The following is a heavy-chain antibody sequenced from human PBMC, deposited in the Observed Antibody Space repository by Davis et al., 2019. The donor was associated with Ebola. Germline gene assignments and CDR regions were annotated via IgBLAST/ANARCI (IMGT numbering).Heavy chain of an antibody. CDR3: TRETVAGNYYYYGMDV. J-gene: IGHJ6*02. D-gene: IGHD6-19*01. CDR1: GFTFSSYG. V-gene: IGHV3-30*03. CDR2: ISYDGSNK. Sequence: GGSLRLSCAASGFTFSSYGMHWVRQAPGKGLEWVAVISYDGSNKYSADSVKGRFTIPRDNSKNTRYLQMNSLRVEDTAVYNCTRETVAGNYYYYGMDVWGQGTTVTVSS.